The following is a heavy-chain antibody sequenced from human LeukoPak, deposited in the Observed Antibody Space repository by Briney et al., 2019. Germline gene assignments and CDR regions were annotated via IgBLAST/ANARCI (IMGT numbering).Heavy chain of an antibody. CDR2: IYTSGST. J-gene: IGHJ5*02. Sequence: PSETLSLTCTVSGGSISSGSYYWSWIRQPAGKGLEWIGRIYTSGSTNYNPPLKSRVTISVDTSKNQFSLKLSSVTAADTAVYYCAREYEDWNDALSLFDPWGQGTLVTVSS. CDR1: GGSISSGSYY. V-gene: IGHV4-61*02. CDR3: AREYEDWNDALSLFDP. D-gene: IGHD1-1*01.